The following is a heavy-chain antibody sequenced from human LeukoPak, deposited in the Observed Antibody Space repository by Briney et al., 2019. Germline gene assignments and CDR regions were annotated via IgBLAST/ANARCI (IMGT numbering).Heavy chain of an antibody. V-gene: IGHV4-4*02. J-gene: IGHJ4*02. Sequence: PSGTLSLTCAVSGGSISSSNWWSWVRQPPGKGLEWIGYIYYSGSTNYNPSLKSRVTISVDTSKNQFSLKLSSVTAADTAVYYCARVDLGGFDYWGQGTLVTVSS. CDR2: IYYSGST. D-gene: IGHD3-16*01. CDR1: GGSISSSNW. CDR3: ARVDLGGFDY.